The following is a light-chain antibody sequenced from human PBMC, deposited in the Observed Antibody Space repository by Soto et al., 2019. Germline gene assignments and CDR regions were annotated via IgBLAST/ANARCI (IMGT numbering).Light chain of an antibody. CDR2: GAS. Sequence: IVLTQSPGTLSLSPGERATLSCRASQRISSNYLAWYQQKPGQAPRLLIYGASSRAAGIPDRFSGIGSGTDLTLTINRLEPVDFAVYYFQQYGSSSTFGQGTRLEMK. V-gene: IGKV3-20*01. CDR3: QQYGSSST. J-gene: IGKJ5*01. CDR1: QRISSNY.